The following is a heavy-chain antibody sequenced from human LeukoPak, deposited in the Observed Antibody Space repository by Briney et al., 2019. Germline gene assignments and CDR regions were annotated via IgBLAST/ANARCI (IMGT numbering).Heavy chain of an antibody. V-gene: IGHV3-21*01. CDR3: ARGTMFPYYFDY. J-gene: IGHJ4*02. D-gene: IGHD3-10*02. CDR1: GFTFSSYS. Sequence: GGSLRLSCGVSGFTFSSYSMCWVRQAPGKGLEWVSFISSSSSYIYYADSVKGRFTISRDNAKNSLHLQMNSLRAEDTAVYYCARGTMFPYYFDYWGQGTLVTVSS. CDR2: ISSSSSYI.